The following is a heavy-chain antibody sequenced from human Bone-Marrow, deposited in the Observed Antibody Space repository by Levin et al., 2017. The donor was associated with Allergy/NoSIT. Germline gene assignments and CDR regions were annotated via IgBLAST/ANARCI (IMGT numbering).Heavy chain of an antibody. J-gene: IGHJ4*02. CDR2: TYSGGAT. CDR3: AREKYDTPAELDF. CDR1: GFVVTRNH. D-gene: IGHD3-9*01. V-gene: IGHV3-53*01. Sequence: GESLKISCAASGFVVTRNHMSWVRQAPGKGLEWLSVTYSGGATYYRDSVMGRFTISRDNFKNTLYLQMNSLRAEDTAVYYCAREKYDTPAELDFWGQGTLVTVS.